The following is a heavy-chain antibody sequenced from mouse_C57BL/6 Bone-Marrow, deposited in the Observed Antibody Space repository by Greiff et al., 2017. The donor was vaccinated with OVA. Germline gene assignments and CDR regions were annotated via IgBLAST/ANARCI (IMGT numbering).Heavy chain of an antibody. CDR1: GFTFSDFY. Sequence: EVKLVESGGGLVQSGRSLRLSCATSGFTFSDFYMEWVRQAPGKGLEWIAASRNKANDYTTEYSASVKGRFIVSRDTSQSILYLQMNALRAEDTAIYYCARDAGDYYGSSHMDYWGQGTSVTVSS. J-gene: IGHJ4*01. CDR3: ARDAGDYYGSSHMDY. V-gene: IGHV7-1*01. D-gene: IGHD1-1*01. CDR2: SRNKANDYTT.